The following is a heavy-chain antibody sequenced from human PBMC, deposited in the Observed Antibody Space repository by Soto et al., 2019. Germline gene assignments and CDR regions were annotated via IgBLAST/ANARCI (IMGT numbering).Heavy chain of an antibody. D-gene: IGHD3-22*01. CDR2: INPSGGST. J-gene: IGHJ4*02. CDR3: ARSPYSSGYYYAIDY. V-gene: IGHV1-46*01. CDR1: GYTLIMYY. Sequence: ASVKVSCKASGYTLIMYYIHWMRQAPGQGLEWMGLINPSGGSTTYAQKFQGRVTVTRDTSTSTVYMDLSGLRSEDTAVYYCARSPYSSGYYYAIDYWGQGTQVTVSS.